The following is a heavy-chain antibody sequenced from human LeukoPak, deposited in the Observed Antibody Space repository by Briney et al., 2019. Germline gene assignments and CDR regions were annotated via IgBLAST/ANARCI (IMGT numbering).Heavy chain of an antibody. CDR2: ISSSSSYI. Sequence: GGSLRLFCAASGFTFSSHNMNWVRQAPGKGLEWVSSISSSSSYIYYADSVKGRFTISRDNAKNSQYLQMNSLRAEDTAVYYCARGYSNNWYLFDYWGRGTLVTVSS. CDR1: GFTFSSHN. J-gene: IGHJ4*02. D-gene: IGHD6-13*01. CDR3: ARGYSNNWYLFDY. V-gene: IGHV3-21*01.